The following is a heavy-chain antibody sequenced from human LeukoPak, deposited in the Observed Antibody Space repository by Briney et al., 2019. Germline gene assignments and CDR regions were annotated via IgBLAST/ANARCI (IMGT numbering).Heavy chain of an antibody. V-gene: IGHV4-61*02. J-gene: IGHJ3*02. CDR2: IYTSGST. CDR3: ARDDFGDSGAFDI. CDR1: GGSISSGSYY. Sequence: SETLSLTCTVSGGSISSGSYYWSWIRQPAGKGLEWIGRIYTSGSTTYNPSLKSRVTISVDTSKNQFCLKLGSVTAADTAVYYCARDDFGDSGAFDIWGQGTMVTVSS. D-gene: IGHD3-3*01.